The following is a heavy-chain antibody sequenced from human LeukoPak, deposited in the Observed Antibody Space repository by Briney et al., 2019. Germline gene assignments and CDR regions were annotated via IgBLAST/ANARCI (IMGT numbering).Heavy chain of an antibody. V-gene: IGHV3-66*02. CDR1: GFTVSSNY. CDR2: IYSGGST. J-gene: IGHJ5*02. Sequence: GGPLRLSCAASGFTVSSNYMSWVRQAPGKGLEWVSVIYSGGSTYYADSVKGRFTISRDNSKNTLYLQMNSLRAEDTAVYYCARDSSSWYRGGFDPWGQGTLVTVSS. CDR3: ARDSSSWYRGGFDP. D-gene: IGHD6-13*01.